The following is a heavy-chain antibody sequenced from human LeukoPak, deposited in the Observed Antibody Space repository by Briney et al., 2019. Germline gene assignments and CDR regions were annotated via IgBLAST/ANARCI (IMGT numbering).Heavy chain of an antibody. CDR2: INHSGST. CDR1: GFTFSGYW. V-gene: IGHV4-34*01. CDR3: ARHDDVWWLRGGLGY. D-gene: IGHD5-12*01. J-gene: IGHJ4*02. Sequence: PGGSLRLSCAASGFTFSGYWMSWVRQAPGKGLEWIGEINHSGSTNYNPSLKSRVTISVDTSKNQFSLKLSSVTAADTAVYYCARHDDVWWLRGGLGYWGQGTLVTVSS.